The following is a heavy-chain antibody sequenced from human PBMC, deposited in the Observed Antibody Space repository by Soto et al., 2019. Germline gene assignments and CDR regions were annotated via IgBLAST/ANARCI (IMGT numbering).Heavy chain of an antibody. D-gene: IGHD6-19*01. Sequence: EVQLLESGGGLVQPGGSQRLSCAASGFTFSSYAMSWVRQGPGKGLVWVTLISGSGGVTDYADSVKGRFTVSRDNSKNTMYLELNSLTAGDTAIYYCAKIHSGSSEDAFDVWGQGTVVTVSS. CDR2: ISGSGGVT. V-gene: IGHV3-23*01. CDR1: GFTFSSYA. J-gene: IGHJ3*01. CDR3: AKIHSGSSEDAFDV.